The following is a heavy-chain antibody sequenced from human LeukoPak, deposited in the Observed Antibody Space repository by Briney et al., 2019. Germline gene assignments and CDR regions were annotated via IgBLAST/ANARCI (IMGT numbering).Heavy chain of an antibody. D-gene: IGHD3-22*01. CDR3: ARAKSRHPKYYYDSSGSMDV. J-gene: IGHJ6*02. V-gene: IGHV3-13*01. CDR2: IGTAGDT. CDR1: GFTFSSYD. Sequence: PGGSLRLSCAASGFTFSSYDMHWVRQATGKGLEWVSAIGTAGDTYYPGSVKGRFTISRENAKNSLYLQMNSLRAGDTAVYYCARAKSRHPKYYYDSSGSMDVWGQGTTVTVSS.